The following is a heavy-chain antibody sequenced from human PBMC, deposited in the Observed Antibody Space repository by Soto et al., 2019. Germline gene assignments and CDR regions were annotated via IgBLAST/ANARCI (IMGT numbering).Heavy chain of an antibody. J-gene: IGHJ4*02. D-gene: IGHD6-13*01. V-gene: IGHV1-24*01. CDR3: ATGPPYSSSWYERHGWDY. CDR1: GYTLTELS. CDR2: FDPEDGET. Sequence: ASVKVSCKVSGYTLTELSMHWVRQAPGKGLEWMGGFDPEDGETIYAQKFQGRVTMTEDTSTDTAYMELSSLRSEDTAVYYCATGPPYSSSWYERHGWDYWGQGTLVTVSS.